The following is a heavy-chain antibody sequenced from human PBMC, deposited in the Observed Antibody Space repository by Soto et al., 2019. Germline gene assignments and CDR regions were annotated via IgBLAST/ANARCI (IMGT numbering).Heavy chain of an antibody. CDR2: TSYDGNNK. D-gene: IGHD1-26*01. V-gene: IGHV3-30*18. CDR1: GFTFGNYG. Sequence: GSLRLSCTGSGFTFGNYGMHWVRQAPGKGLEWVASTSYDGNNKYYADSLKGRFTISRDNSKKMVYLQMTSLGPEDTAVYYCAKGGGSARDFDYWGQGALVTVSS. J-gene: IGHJ4*02. CDR3: AKGGGSARDFDY.